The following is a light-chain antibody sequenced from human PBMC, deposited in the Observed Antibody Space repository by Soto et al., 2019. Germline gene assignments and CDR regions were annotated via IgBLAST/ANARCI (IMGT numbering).Light chain of an antibody. Sequence: EIVMTQSPATLSVSPGEGATLSCRASQSISTTVAWYQQKPGQAPRLLIYGASTRATGIPVRFTGSGSGTEFTLIISSLQSEDLAVYYCQQYTDWPTTLGQGTKVDIK. J-gene: IGKJ1*01. CDR3: QQYTDWPTT. V-gene: IGKV3-15*01. CDR1: QSISTT. CDR2: GAS.